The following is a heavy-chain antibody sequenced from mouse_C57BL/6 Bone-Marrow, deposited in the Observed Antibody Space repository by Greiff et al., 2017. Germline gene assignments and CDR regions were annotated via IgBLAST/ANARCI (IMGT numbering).Heavy chain of an antibody. V-gene: IGHV5-4*03. Sequence: EVKLMESGGGLVKPGGSLKLSCAASGFTFSSYAMSWVRQTPEKRLEWVATISDGGSYTYYPDNVKGRFTISRDNAKNNLYLQMSHLKSEDTAMYYCARPRDYDVAWFAYWGQGTLVTVSA. CDR2: ISDGGSYT. J-gene: IGHJ3*01. CDR1: GFTFSSYA. CDR3: ARPRDYDVAWFAY. D-gene: IGHD2-4*01.